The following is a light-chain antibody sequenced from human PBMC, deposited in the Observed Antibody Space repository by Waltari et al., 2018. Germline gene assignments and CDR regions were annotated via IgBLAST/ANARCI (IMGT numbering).Light chain of an antibody. CDR1: QSVGGNS. V-gene: IGKV3-20*01. J-gene: IGKJ1*01. Sequence: EIVLTQSPGTLSLSPGERATLSCRASQSVGGNSLAWYKQKPCRAPSLLFYGASSRATGVPDRFSCSGSGTYFTLTISRLEPEDFVVYYCQQYGSSLSWTFGQGTKVEI. CDR3: QQYGSSLSWT. CDR2: GAS.